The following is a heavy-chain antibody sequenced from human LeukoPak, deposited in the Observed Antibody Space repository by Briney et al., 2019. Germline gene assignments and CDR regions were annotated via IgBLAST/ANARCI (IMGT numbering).Heavy chain of an antibody. V-gene: IGHV3-11*01. CDR1: GFILSDRY. D-gene: IGHD3-10*01. CDR3: ATGSQIREADY. CDR2: ISGSGSDI. J-gene: IGHJ4*02. Sequence: GGSLRLSCAASGFILSDRYMAWIRQAPGKGLEWLSYISGSGSDINYADSVKGRFTISRDNAKNSLYLQMNSLRAEDTAVYYCATGSQIREADYWGQGTLVTVSS.